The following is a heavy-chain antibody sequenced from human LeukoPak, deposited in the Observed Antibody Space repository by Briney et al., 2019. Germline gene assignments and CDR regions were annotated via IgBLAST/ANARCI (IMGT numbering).Heavy chain of an antibody. D-gene: IGHD7-27*01. V-gene: IGHV3-7*01. J-gene: IGHJ4*02. Sequence: DSVKGRFAISRDNAKNSLYLQMNSLRAEDAAVYFCASSHTGAWGFDSWGQGTLVTVSS. CDR3: ASSHTGAWGFDS.